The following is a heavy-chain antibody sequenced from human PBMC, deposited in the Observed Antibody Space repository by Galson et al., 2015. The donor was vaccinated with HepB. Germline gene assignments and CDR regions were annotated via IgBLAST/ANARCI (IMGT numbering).Heavy chain of an antibody. CDR1: GFTFSTYT. D-gene: IGHD2-8*01. CDR2: IISGGST. V-gene: IGHV3-23*01. Sequence: SLRLSCAASGFTFSTYTMSWVRQAPGKGLEWVSAIISGGSTYYFDSVKGRVTISRDNSKNTLYLQMNSLRAEDTAVYYCARGAVSYLGALEDIVLMVYGWGFDYWDQGTLVTVSS. J-gene: IGHJ4*02. CDR3: ARGAVSYLGALEDIVLMVYGWGFDY.